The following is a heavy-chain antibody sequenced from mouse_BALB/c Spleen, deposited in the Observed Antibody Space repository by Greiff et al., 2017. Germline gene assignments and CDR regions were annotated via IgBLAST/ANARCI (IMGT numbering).Heavy chain of an antibody. J-gene: IGHJ4*01. V-gene: IGHV14-3*02. D-gene: IGHD2-4*01. CDR3: ARSTMIKEAMDY. Sequence: EVQLQESGAELVKPGASVKLSCTASGFNIKDTYMHWVKQRPEQGLEWIGRIDPANGNTKYDPKFQGKATITADTSSNTAYLQLSSLTSEDTAVYYCARSTMIKEAMDYWGQGTSVTVSS. CDR1: GFNIKDTY. CDR2: IDPANGNT.